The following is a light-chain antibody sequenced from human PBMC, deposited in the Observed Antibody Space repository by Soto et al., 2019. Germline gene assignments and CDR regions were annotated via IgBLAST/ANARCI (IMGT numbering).Light chain of an antibody. V-gene: IGLV2-14*03. CDR1: SSDVGGYNY. Sequence: LTQPASVSGSPGQSITISCTGTSSDVGGYNYVSWFQHHPGKAPKLMIYDVTNRPSGVSNRFSGSKSGNTASLTISGLQAEDEADYYCSSYATSSPWVFGGGTKLTVL. CDR3: SSYATSSPWV. J-gene: IGLJ3*02. CDR2: DVT.